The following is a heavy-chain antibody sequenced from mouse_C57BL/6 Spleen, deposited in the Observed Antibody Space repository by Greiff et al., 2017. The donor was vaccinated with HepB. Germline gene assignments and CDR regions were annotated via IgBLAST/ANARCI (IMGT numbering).Heavy chain of an antibody. CDR1: GYTFTNYW. D-gene: IGHD2-4*01. V-gene: IGHV1-63*01. CDR3: ARRESMITTGGYYAMDY. J-gene: IGHJ4*01. Sequence: QVHVKQSGAELVRPGTSVKMSCKASGYTFTNYWIGWAKQRPGHGLEWIGDIYPGGGYTNYNEKFKGKATLTADKSSSTAYMQFSSLTSEDSAIYYCARRESMITTGGYYAMDYWGQGTSVTVSS. CDR2: IYPGGGYT.